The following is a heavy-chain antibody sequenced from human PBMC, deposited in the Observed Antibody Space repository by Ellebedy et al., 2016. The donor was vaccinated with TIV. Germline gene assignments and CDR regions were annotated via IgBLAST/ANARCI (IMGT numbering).Heavy chain of an antibody. CDR2: ISGSGGST. CDR1: GFTFSSYA. J-gene: IGHJ6*02. CDR3: ARANYGDYLNYYYGMDV. Sequence: GESLKISCAASGFTFSSYAMSWVRQAPGKGLEWVSAISGSGGSTYYADSVKGRFTISRDNSKNTLYLQMNSLRAEDTAVYYCARANYGDYLNYYYGMDVWGQGTTVTVSS. D-gene: IGHD4-17*01. V-gene: IGHV3-23*01.